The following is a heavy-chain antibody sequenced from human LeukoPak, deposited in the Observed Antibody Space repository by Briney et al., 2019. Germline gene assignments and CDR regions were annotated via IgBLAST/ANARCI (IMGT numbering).Heavy chain of an antibody. D-gene: IGHD3-10*01. CDR3: VRDGEGVAISVNYWFDP. V-gene: IGHV1-8*01. J-gene: IGHJ5*02. CDR2: MNPITGST. CDR1: GFIFNGYD. Sequence: ASVKVCCRASGFIFNGYDINWVRQAAGQGLEWMGWMNPITGSTGYARQFQGRVTMTRDTSTGTAYMELTSLRSEDTAVYYCVRDGEGVAISVNYWFDPWGQGTLVTVSS.